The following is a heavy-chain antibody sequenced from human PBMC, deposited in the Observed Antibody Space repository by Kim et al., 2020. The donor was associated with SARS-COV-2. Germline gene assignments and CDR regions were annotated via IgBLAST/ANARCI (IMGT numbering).Heavy chain of an antibody. J-gene: IGHJ4*02. CDR2: ISYDGSNK. V-gene: IGHV3-30*18. CDR3: AKDSPDSSGYYDY. Sequence: GGSLRLSCAASGFTFSSYGMHWVRQAPGKGLEWVAVISYDGSNKYYADSVKGRFTISRDNSKNTLYLQMNSLRAEDTAVYYCAKDSPDSSGYYDYWGQGTLVTVSS. D-gene: IGHD3-22*01. CDR1: GFTFSSYG.